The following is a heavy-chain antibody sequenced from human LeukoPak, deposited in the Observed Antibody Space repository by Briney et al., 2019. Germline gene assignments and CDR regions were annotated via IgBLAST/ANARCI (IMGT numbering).Heavy chain of an antibody. CDR2: INSDGYSI. CDR1: GFTFSGYW. Sequence: GGALRLSRAASGFTFSGYWMHWVRQARGKGLVWVSRINSDGYSITYADSVEGRFTISRDNAKNTLYQQMNSLIAEDTAVYFCTRAGYSSGFDSWGQGTLVTVSS. CDR3: TRAGYSSGFDS. J-gene: IGHJ5*01. V-gene: IGHV3-74*03. D-gene: IGHD6-19*01.